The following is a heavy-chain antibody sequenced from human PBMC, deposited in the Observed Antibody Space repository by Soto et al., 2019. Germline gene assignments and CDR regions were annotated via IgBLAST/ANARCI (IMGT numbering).Heavy chain of an antibody. V-gene: IGHV3-49*03. Sequence: PGGSLRLSCTASGFTFGDYAMSWFRQAPGKGLEWVGFIRSKAYGGTTEYAASVKGRFTISRDDSKSIAYLQMNSLKTEDTAVYYCTRDPTHDDYGDYAGDAFDIWGQGTMVTVSS. D-gene: IGHD4-17*01. J-gene: IGHJ3*02. CDR3: TRDPTHDDYGDYAGDAFDI. CDR1: GFTFGDYA. CDR2: IRSKAYGGTT.